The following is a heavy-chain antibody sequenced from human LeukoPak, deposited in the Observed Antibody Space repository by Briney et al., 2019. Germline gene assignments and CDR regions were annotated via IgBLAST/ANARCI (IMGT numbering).Heavy chain of an antibody. D-gene: IGHD5-18*01. CDR2: IYSAGST. V-gene: IGHV3-66*01. Sequence: GGSLRLSCAASGFTVSSNYVSWVRQAPGKGLEWASVIYSAGSTYYADSVKGRFTISRDTSKNTLYLQMNSLKAEDTAVYYCARDPDGYRQGHHFDYWGQGTLVTVSS. CDR1: GFTVSSNY. CDR3: ARDPDGYRQGHHFDY. J-gene: IGHJ4*02.